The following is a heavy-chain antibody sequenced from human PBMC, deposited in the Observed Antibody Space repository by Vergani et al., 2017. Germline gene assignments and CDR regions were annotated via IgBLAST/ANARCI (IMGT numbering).Heavy chain of an antibody. CDR3: ARDPYYGSGSYFDY. D-gene: IGHD3-10*01. J-gene: IGHJ4*02. CDR2: IYSGGST. V-gene: IGHV3-66*01. CDR1: GFTVSSNY. Sequence: EVQLVESGGGLVQPGGSLRLSCAASGFTVSSNYMSWVRQAPGKGLEWVSVIYSGGSTYYADSVKGRFTISRDNSKNTLYLQMNSLRAEDTAVYYCARDPYYGSGSYFDYWGQGTLVTVSS.